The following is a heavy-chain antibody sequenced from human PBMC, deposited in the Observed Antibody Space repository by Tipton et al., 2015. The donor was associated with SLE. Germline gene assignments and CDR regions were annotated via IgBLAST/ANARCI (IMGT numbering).Heavy chain of an antibody. V-gene: IGHV3-33*01. J-gene: IGHJ4*02. CDR1: GFTFSNYA. CDR3: AGGTGAYFDH. Sequence: SLRLSCEASGFTFSNYAMHWVRQAPGKGLEWLAVIWSDGSHKYYADSVKGRFTVSRDNSKNTLYLQMNRLRVEDTAVYYCAGGTGAYFDHWGQGTLVTVSS. D-gene: IGHD3-16*01. CDR2: IWSDGSHK.